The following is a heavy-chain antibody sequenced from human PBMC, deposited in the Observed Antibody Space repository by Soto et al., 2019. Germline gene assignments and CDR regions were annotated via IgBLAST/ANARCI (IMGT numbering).Heavy chain of an antibody. Sequence: QVQLVQSGEGVVQPGRSLRLSCAASGFDFSRNAIHWVRQAPGKGLEWVALMSYDGSNDYYADSVKGRFSISRDNSRNTVYLQMNGLRPEDTAVYYCARADAYNYCFDYWGQGTLVTVSS. D-gene: IGHD1-1*01. CDR2: MSYDGSND. CDR1: GFDFSRNA. J-gene: IGHJ4*02. CDR3: ARADAYNYCFDY. V-gene: IGHV3-30-3*01.